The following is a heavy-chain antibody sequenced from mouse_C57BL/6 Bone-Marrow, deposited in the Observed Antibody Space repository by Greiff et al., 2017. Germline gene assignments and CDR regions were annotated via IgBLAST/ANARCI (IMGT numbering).Heavy chain of an antibody. J-gene: IGHJ3*01. CDR1: GFSLSTFGLG. CDR3: ARGYYGSSSWFAY. Sequence: QVTLKVSGPGILQPSQTLSLTCSFSGFSLSTFGLGVGWIRQPSGKGLEWLAHIWWDDDKYYNPALKSRLTISKDTSKNLVFLKIANVDTADTATYYCARGYYGSSSWFAYWGQGTLVTVSA. V-gene: IGHV8-8*01. D-gene: IGHD1-1*01. CDR2: IWWDDDK.